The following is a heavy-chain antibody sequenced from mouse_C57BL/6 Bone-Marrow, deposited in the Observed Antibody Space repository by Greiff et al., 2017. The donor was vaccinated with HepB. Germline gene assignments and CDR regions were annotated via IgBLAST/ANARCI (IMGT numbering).Heavy chain of an antibody. Sequence: ESGPGLVKPSQSLSLTCSVTGYSITSCYYWYWIRQFPGNKLEWMGYISYDGSNNYNPSLKKRISITRDTSKNQLFLKLNSVTTEDTATYYCAGGGTGTFFAYWGQGTTLTVSS. V-gene: IGHV3-6*01. D-gene: IGHD4-1*01. CDR3: AGGGTGTFFAY. J-gene: IGHJ2*01. CDR1: GYSITSCYY. CDR2: ISYDGSN.